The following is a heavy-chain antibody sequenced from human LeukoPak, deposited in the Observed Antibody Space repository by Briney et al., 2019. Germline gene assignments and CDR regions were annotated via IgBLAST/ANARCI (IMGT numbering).Heavy chain of an antibody. CDR2: INPNSGGT. V-gene: IGHV1-2*04. CDR3: ARDKGSDWFSDY. J-gene: IGHJ4*02. D-gene: IGHD3-9*01. Sequence: ASVKVSCKASGYTFTGYYMQWVRQAPGQGLEWMGWINPNSGGTNYAQKFQGWVTMTRDTSTNTVYMELSSLRSEDTAVYYCARDKGSDWFSDYWGQGTLVTVSS. CDR1: GYTFTGYY.